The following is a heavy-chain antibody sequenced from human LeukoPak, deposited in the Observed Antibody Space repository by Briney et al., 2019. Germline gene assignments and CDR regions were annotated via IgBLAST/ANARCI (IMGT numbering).Heavy chain of an antibody. CDR2: MKPNSGNT. Sequence: ASLKVYCQSSGYTFTSYDINLVRPATGQGLGWMGWMKPNSGNTGYAQKFHGRVTMTRNTSISTAYMELSSLKSEDTAVYDCARAVTIYYCYYMGSWCKGTTALVS. V-gene: IGHV1-8*01. CDR1: GYTFTSYD. CDR3: ARAVTIYYCYYMGS. D-gene: IGHD4-11*01. J-gene: IGHJ6*03.